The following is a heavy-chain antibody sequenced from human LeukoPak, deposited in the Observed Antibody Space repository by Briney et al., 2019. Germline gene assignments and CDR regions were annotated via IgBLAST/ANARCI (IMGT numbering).Heavy chain of an antibody. J-gene: IGHJ4*02. CDR3: ARIPRSAGAARRYFDY. V-gene: IGHV4-34*01. CDR1: GGSFSGYY. Sequence: NPSETLSLTCAVYGGSFSGYYWSWIRQPPRKGLEWIGEINHSGSTNYNPSLKSRVTISVDTSKNQFSLKLSSVTAADTAVYYCARIPRSAGAARRYFDYWGQGTLVTVSS. CDR2: INHSGST. D-gene: IGHD6-6*01.